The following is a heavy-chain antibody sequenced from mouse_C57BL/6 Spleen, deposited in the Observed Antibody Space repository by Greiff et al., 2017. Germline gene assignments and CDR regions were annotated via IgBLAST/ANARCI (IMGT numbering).Heavy chain of an antibody. CDR1: GYTFTDYY. Sequence: EVQLQQSGPELVKPGASVKISCKASGYTFTDYYMNWVKQSHGKSLEWIGDINPNNGGTSYNQKFKGKATLTVDKSSSTAYMELRSLTSEDSAVYYCASPSYGYDGGYFDYWGQGTTLTVSS. D-gene: IGHD2-2*01. CDR2: INPNNGGT. V-gene: IGHV1-26*01. CDR3: ASPSYGYDGGYFDY. J-gene: IGHJ2*01.